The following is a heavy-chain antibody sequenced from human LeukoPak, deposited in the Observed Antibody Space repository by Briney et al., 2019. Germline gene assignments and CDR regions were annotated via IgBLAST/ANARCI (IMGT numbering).Heavy chain of an antibody. CDR2: IYYSGST. Sequence: SETLSLTCTVSGGSISSYYWSWIRQPPGKGLEWIGNIYYSGSTNYNPSLKSRVTISVDTSKNQFSLKLSSVTAADTAVYYCARDPTFYGSGSSQIWGQGTMVTVSS. J-gene: IGHJ3*02. V-gene: IGHV4-59*01. CDR3: ARDPTFYGSGSSQI. CDR1: GGSISSYY. D-gene: IGHD3-10*01.